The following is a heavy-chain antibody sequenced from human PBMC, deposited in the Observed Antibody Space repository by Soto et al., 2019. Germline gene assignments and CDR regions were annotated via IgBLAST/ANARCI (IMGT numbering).Heavy chain of an antibody. J-gene: IGHJ4*02. CDR1: GFTFSTNA. CDR2: ISGSGNTI. V-gene: IGHV3-23*01. CDR3: AKAREVTLVRISLAQ. D-gene: IGHD3-10*01. Sequence: PGGSLRLSCAASGFTFSTNAMSWVRQAPGMGLEFVSLISGSGNTIYYADSVKGRFTISRDNSKNTVSLQMNSLRAEDTAIYYCAKAREVTLVRISLAQWGQGTLVTVSS.